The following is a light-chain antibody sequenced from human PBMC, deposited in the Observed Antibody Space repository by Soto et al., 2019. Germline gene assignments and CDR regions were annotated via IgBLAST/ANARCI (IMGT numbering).Light chain of an antibody. CDR3: CSYAGSIYV. CDR1: SSDVGSYNL. J-gene: IGLJ1*01. V-gene: IGLV2-23*01. CDR2: EGS. Sequence: QSALTQPASVSGSPGQSITISCTGTSSDVGSYNLVSWYQQHPGKAPKLMIYEGSKRPSGVSNRFSGSKSGNTASLTISGLQAEDEADYYCCSYAGSIYVFGTGTKVNVL.